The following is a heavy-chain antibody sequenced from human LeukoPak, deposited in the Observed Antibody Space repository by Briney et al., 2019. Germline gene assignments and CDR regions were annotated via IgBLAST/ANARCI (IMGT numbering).Heavy chain of an antibody. Sequence: AGGSLRLSCAASGFSFNSYAMSWVRQAPGKGLEWVSGISGSGGSTYYADSVKGRFTISRDNSKNTLYLQMNSLRAEDTAVYYCAKDKFQVGITIFGNWGQGTLVTVSS. J-gene: IGHJ4*02. CDR3: AKDKFQVGITIFGN. CDR1: GFSFNSYA. V-gene: IGHV3-23*01. CDR2: ISGSGGST. D-gene: IGHD3-3*01.